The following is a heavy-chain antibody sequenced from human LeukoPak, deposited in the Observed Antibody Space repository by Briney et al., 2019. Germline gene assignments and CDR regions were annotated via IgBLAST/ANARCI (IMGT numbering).Heavy chain of an antibody. J-gene: IGHJ4*02. CDR2: IASDGNDQ. CDR3: ARAFEITMIVVGSHLFDY. Sequence: PGRSLRLSCAASGFTFNRYAIHWVRQAPGKGLEWVTVIASDGNDQHYADSVKGRFTISRDNSKNTVFLQMNSLRIEDTAVYYCARAFEITMIVVGSHLFDYWGQGTLVTVSS. D-gene: IGHD3-22*01. V-gene: IGHV3-30-3*01. CDR1: GFTFNRYA.